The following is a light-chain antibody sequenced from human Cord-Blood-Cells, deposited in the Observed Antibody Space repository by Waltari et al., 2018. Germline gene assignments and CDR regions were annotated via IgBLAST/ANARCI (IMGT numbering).Light chain of an antibody. V-gene: IGLV2-14*01. CDR3: SSYTSSSTVV. CDR2: DVS. CDR1: SSDVGGYNY. Sequence: QSALTQPASVSGSPGQSITISCTGTSSDVGGYNYVSWYPQHPGKAPKLLIYDVSNRPSGVSNRCSGSKSGNTASLTISGLQAEDEADYYCSSYTSSSTVVFGGGTKLTVL. J-gene: IGLJ2*01.